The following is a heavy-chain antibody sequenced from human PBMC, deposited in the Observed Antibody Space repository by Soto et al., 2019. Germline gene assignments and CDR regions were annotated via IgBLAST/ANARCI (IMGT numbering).Heavy chain of an antibody. V-gene: IGHV4-59*01. CDR2: IYYSGST. CDR1: GGSISSYY. Sequence: PSETLSLTCTVSGGSISSYYWSWIRQPPGKGLEWIGYIYYSGSTNYNPSLKSRVTISVDTSKNQFSLKLSSVTAADTAVYYCASTAAGSGYSQHWGQGTLVTVSS. D-gene: IGHD6-13*01. J-gene: IGHJ1*01. CDR3: ASTAAGSGYSQH.